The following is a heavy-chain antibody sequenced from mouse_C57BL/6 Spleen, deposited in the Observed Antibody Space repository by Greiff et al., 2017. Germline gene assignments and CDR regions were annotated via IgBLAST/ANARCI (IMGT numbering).Heavy chain of an antibody. CDR2: INPGSGGT. J-gene: IGHJ1*03. V-gene: IGHV1-54*01. CDR3: ARFSLWYFDV. CDR1: GYAFTNYL. Sequence: VQLQQSGAELVRPGTSVKVSCKASGYAFTNYLLEWVKQRPGQGLEWIGVINPGSGGTNYNEKFKGKATLTADKSSSTAYMQLSSLTSEDSAVYFCARFSLWYFDVWGTGTTVTVSS.